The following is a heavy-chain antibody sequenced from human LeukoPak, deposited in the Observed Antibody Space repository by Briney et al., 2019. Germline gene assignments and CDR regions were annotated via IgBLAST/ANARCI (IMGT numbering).Heavy chain of an antibody. CDR2: IYHSGST. CDR1: GYSISSGYY. J-gene: IGHJ5*02. V-gene: IGHV4-38-2*01. CDR3: AGEQRYDSSGYYYVSSYNWFDP. D-gene: IGHD3-22*01. Sequence: SETLSLTCAVSGYSISSGYYWGWIRQPPGKGLEWIGSIYHSGSTYYNPSLKSRVTISVDTSKNQFSLKLSSVTAADTAVYYCAGEQRYDSSGYYYVSSYNWFDPWGQGTLVTVSS.